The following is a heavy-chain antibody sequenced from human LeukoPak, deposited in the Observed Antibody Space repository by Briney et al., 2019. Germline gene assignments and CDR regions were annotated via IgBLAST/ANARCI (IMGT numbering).Heavy chain of an antibody. V-gene: IGHV3-23*01. J-gene: IGHJ6*03. Sequence: GGSLRLSCAASGFAFSSYAMSWVRQAPGKGLEWVSAISGSGGSTYYADSVKGRFTISRDNSKNTLYLQMNSLRADDTAVYYCAKRRGLELTYYYHMDVWGKGTTVTVSS. CDR2: ISGSGGST. CDR1: GFAFSSYA. CDR3: AKRRGLELTYYYHMDV. D-gene: IGHD1-7*01.